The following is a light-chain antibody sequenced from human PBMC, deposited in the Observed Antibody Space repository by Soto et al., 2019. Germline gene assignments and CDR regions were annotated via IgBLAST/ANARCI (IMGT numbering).Light chain of an antibody. CDR2: DVS. Sequence: QSVLTQPASGSGSPGQSITISCTGTSSDVGVYNYVSWYQQHPGKAPKLMIYDVSNRPSGVSNRFSGSKSGNTASLTISGLQAEDEADYYCSSYTSSSTLVVFGGGTNLPVL. CDR3: SSYTSSSTLVV. V-gene: IGLV2-14*01. CDR1: SSDVGVYNY. J-gene: IGLJ2*01.